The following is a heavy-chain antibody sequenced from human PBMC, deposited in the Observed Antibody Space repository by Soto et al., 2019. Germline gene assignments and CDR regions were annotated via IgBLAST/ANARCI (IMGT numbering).Heavy chain of an antibody. CDR1: GGSFSGYY. CDR3: ARGDYYYYYGVDV. J-gene: IGHJ6*02. Sequence: QVQLQQWGAGLLKPSATLSLTCAVYGGSFSGYYWTWIRQPPGKGLEWIGEINHSGSTNYNPSLKSRVTISVDTSKNQFFLKLGSVTAADTALYYCARGDYYYYYGVDVWGQGTTVTVSS. V-gene: IGHV4-34*02. CDR2: INHSGST.